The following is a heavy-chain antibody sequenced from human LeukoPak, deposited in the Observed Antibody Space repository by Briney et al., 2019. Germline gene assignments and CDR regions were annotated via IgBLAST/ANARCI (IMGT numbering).Heavy chain of an antibody. D-gene: IGHD4-23*01. CDR2: ISAYSGDT. Sequence: ASVKVSCKASGYTFTTYAISWVRHAPGQGLEWMGWISAYSGDTNYAQKLQGRVTMTTDTSPRTAYMELRSLRSDDTAVYYCARDHDGGIPLDYWGQGTLVTVSS. J-gene: IGHJ4*02. CDR1: GYTFTTYA. V-gene: IGHV1-18*01. CDR3: ARDHDGGIPLDY.